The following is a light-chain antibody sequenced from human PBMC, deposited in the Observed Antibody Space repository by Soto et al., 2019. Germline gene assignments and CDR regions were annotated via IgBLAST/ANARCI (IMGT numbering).Light chain of an antibody. CDR3: QQYCSSPSWT. CDR2: GAS. V-gene: IGKV3-20*01. CDR1: QSVSSSY. J-gene: IGKJ1*01. Sequence: EIVLTQSPGTLSLSPGERATLSCRASQSVSSSYLAWYQQKPGQAPRLLIYGASSRATGIPDRFSGSGSGKDFTLSFSRFEFDFFAVYYCQQYCSSPSWTFGQGSKV.